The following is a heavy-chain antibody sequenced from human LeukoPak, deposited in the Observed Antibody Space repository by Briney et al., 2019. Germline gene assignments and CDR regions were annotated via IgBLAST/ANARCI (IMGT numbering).Heavy chain of an antibody. J-gene: IGHJ4*02. D-gene: IGHD6-19*01. CDR1: GFSFSAYW. V-gene: IGHV3-7*01. CDR3: GRFGYVAGVDL. Sequence: PGGSLRLSCAASGFSFSAYWMTWVRQAPGAGLEFVANISPVGTATYYADPVKGRFTISRDNAKNLVYLQMNSLRAEDTAVYHCGRFGYVAGVDLWGQGTLVTVSS. CDR2: ISPVGTAT.